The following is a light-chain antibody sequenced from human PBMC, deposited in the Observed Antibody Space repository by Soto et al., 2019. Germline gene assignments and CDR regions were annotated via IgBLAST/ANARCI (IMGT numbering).Light chain of an antibody. CDR1: QSISSW. CDR2: KAS. J-gene: IGKJ2*01. V-gene: IGKV1-5*03. CDR3: QQYNSYMYT. Sequence: DIQMTQSPSTLSASVGDRVTITCRASQSISSWLAWYQQKPGKAPKLLIYKASSLESXVPSRFSGSGSXTXXXXXXXXXXPXDFATYYCQQYNSYMYTFGQGTKLEIK.